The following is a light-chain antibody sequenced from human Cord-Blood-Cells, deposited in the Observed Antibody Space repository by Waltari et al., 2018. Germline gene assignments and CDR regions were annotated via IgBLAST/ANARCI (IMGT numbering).Light chain of an antibody. CDR2: GSS. Sequence: EIVLTQSPGTLSLSPGESATLSCRASQRVSSSYLAWYQQKPGQAPRLLIYGSSSSATGMPDRFSGSGSGTDCTLTISRLEPEDFAVYYCQQYGSSPRTFGQGTKVEI. CDR1: QRVSSSY. CDR3: QQYGSSPRT. J-gene: IGKJ1*01. V-gene: IGKV3-20*01.